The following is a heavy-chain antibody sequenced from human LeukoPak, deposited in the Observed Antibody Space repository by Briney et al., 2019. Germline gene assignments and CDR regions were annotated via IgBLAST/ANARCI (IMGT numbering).Heavy chain of an antibody. V-gene: IGHV3-23*01. CDR2: ISASGDNT. J-gene: IGHJ4*02. D-gene: IGHD4-17*01. CDR1: GFTVNSYA. Sequence: GSLRLSCDASGFTVNSYAMNWVRQAPGKGLEWVSVISASGDNTYYAESVKGRFTISRDDSKNTVYLQMNSLRADDTAVYHCAKGGRRHYGDYVAFWGQGTLVTVSS. CDR3: AKGGRRHYGDYVAF.